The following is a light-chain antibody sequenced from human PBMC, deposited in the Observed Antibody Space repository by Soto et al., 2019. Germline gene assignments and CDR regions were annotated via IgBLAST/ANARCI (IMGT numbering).Light chain of an antibody. CDR2: AAS. V-gene: IGKV1-39*01. CDR3: QQSYSTPDT. CDR1: QSISNY. J-gene: IGKJ2*01. Sequence: DIQMTQSPSSLSASVGDRVTVTCRASQSISNYLNWYQQKPGKAPKLLIYAASSLQSGVPSRFSGSGSWTDFTLTINSLQPEDFATYYCQQSYSTPDTFGQGTKLEIK.